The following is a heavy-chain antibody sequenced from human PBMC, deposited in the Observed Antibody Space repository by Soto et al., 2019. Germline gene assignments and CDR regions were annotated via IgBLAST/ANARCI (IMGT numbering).Heavy chain of an antibody. D-gene: IGHD1-1*01. Sequence: PGGSLRLSCKGSGYSFTSYWIGWVRQMPGKGLEWMGIIYPGDSDTKYSPSFQGQVTISADKSISTAYLQWSSLKASDTAMYYCARLNDVGYYFHYWGQGTLVTVSS. V-gene: IGHV5-51*01. CDR2: IYPGDSDT. J-gene: IGHJ4*02. CDR1: GYSFTSYW. CDR3: ARLNDVGYYFHY.